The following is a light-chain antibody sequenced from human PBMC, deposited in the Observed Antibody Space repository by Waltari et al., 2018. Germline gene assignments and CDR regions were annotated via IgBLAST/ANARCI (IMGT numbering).Light chain of an antibody. CDR3: QQYVSLPAT. V-gene: IGKV3-20*01. J-gene: IGKJ1*01. Sequence: EIVLTQSPGTLSLSPGDTAILSCRASQSVSKYLAWYQQKPGQAPRLLIFGASSRATGIPDRFSGSGSRTDLSLTISRVEPEDFAVYYCQQYVSLPATFGQGTKVEIE. CDR1: QSVSKY. CDR2: GAS.